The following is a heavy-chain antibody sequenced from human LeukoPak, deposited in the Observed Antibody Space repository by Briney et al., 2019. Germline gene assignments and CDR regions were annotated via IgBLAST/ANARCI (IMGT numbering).Heavy chain of an antibody. D-gene: IGHD5-18*01. CDR1: GFTFSSYA. Sequence: GGSLRLSCAASGFTFSSYAMHWVRQAPGKGLEWVAVISYDGGNKYYADSVKGRFTISRDNSKNTLYLQMNSLRAEDTAVYYCARDSQTIQLWLLVYYYGMDVWGQGTTVTVSS. CDR2: ISYDGGNK. J-gene: IGHJ6*02. V-gene: IGHV3-30-3*01. CDR3: ARDSQTIQLWLLVYYYGMDV.